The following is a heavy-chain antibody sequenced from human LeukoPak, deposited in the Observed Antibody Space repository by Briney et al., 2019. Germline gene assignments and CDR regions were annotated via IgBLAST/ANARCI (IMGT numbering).Heavy chain of an antibody. D-gene: IGHD2-15*01. CDR3: AREAEGIDY. J-gene: IGHJ4*02. V-gene: IGHV1-46*01. CDR2: INPSGGST. CDR1: GYTFTSYY. Sequence: ASVKVSCKASGYTFTSYYMHWVRQAPGQGLEWMGIINPSGGSTSYAQKLQGRVTMTTDTSTSTAYMELRSLRSDDTAVYYCAREAEGIDYWGQGTLVTVSS.